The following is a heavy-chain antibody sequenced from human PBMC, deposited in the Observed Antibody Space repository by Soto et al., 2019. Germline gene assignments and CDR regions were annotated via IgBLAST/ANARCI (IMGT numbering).Heavy chain of an antibody. Sequence: EVQLLESGGGLVQPGGSLRLSCAASGFTFSSYAMSWVRQAPGKGLEWVSASSGSGGSTYYADSVKGRFTISRDNSKNTLYLQTNSLRAEDTAVYYCAKDFRGGGSAAGNYWGEGTLVTVSS. V-gene: IGHV3-23*01. CDR2: SSGSGGST. CDR3: AKDFRGGGSAAGNY. J-gene: IGHJ4*02. D-gene: IGHD6-13*01. CDR1: GFTFSSYA.